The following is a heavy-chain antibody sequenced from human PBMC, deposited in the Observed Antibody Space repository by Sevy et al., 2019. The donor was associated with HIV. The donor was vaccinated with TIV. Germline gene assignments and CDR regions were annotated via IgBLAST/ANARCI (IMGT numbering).Heavy chain of an antibody. V-gene: IGHV4-59*01. CDR1: GGSISNYY. D-gene: IGHD1-26*01. CDR3: ARGWEMDV. Sequence: SETLSLTCTVSGGSISNYYWSWIRQPPGKALEWIGYIYYSGSTNYNPSLKSRVTITVDTSKNQFSLKLISVTAADTTVYYCARGWEMDVWGQGTTVTVSS. J-gene: IGHJ6*02. CDR2: IYYSGST.